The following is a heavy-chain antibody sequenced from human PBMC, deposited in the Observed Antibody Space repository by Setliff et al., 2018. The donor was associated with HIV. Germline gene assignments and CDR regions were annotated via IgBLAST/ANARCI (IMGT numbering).Heavy chain of an antibody. V-gene: IGHV4-59*01. D-gene: IGHD4-17*01. Sequence: SETLSLTCTVSGGSMTGYFWNWIRQSPGKGLEWIGYIYYNGDTNYNPTLNSRGTVSVDTSKNQFSLKLTSVTAADTAVYYCAREIYGGNSRPFDYWGPGTLVTVSS. CDR3: AREIYGGNSRPFDY. CDR1: GGSMTGYF. J-gene: IGHJ4*02. CDR2: IYYNGDT.